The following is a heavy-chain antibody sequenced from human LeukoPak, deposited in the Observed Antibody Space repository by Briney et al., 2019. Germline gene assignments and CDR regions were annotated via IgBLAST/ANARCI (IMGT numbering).Heavy chain of an antibody. Sequence: TSETLSLTCTVSGGSISSYYWSWIRQPPGKGLEWIGYIYYSGSTNYNPSLKSRVTISVDTSKNQFSLKLSSVTAADTAVYYCARGINGYNYYYYYMDVWGKGTTVTVSS. CDR3: ARGINGYNYYYYYMDV. CDR2: IYYSGST. J-gene: IGHJ6*03. V-gene: IGHV4-59*01. D-gene: IGHD5-24*01. CDR1: GGSISSYY.